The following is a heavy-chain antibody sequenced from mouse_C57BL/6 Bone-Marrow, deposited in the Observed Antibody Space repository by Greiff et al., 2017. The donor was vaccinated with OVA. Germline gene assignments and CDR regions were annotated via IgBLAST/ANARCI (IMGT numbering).Heavy chain of an antibody. CDR2: ISSGGSYT. CDR1: GFTFSSYG. Sequence: DVKLGESGGDLVKPGGSLKLSCAASGFTFSSYGMSWVRQTPDKRLEWVATISSGGSYTYYPDSVKGRFTISRDNAKNTLYLQMSSLKSEDTAMYYCARPSLLLGGQGTLVTVSA. CDR3: ARPSLLL. J-gene: IGHJ3*01. V-gene: IGHV5-6*02. D-gene: IGHD2-1*01.